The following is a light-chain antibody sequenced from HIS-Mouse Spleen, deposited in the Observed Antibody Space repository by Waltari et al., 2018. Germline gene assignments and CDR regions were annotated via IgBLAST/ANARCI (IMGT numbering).Light chain of an antibody. CDR1: NIGRKS. Sequence: SYVLTQPPSVSVAPGKTARITCGGNNIGRKSVHWYQQKPGQAPERFSGSNSGNTATLTISRVEAGDEADYYCQVWDSSSDHYVFGTGTKVTVL. V-gene: IGLV3-21*04. J-gene: IGLJ1*01. CDR3: QVWDSSSDHYV.